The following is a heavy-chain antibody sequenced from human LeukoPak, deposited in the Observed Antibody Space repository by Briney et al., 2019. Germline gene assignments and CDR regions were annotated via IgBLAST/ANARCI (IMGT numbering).Heavy chain of an antibody. V-gene: IGHV3-30-3*01. CDR3: STLGDYVKENAFDI. CDR2: ISYDGSNK. CDR1: GFTFSSYA. J-gene: IGHJ3*02. D-gene: IGHD4-17*01. Sequence: GGSLRLSCAASGFTFSSYAMHWVRQAPGKGLEWVAVISYDGSNKYYADSVKGRFTISRDNSKNTLYLQMNSLRAEDTAVYYCSTLGDYVKENAFDIWGQGTMVTVSS.